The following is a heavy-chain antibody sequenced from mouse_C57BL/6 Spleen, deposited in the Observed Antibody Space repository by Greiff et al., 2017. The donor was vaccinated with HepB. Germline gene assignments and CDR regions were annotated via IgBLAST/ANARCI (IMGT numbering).Heavy chain of an antibody. J-gene: IGHJ2*01. CDR1: GFTFSNYW. D-gene: IGHD4-1*01. Sequence: EVQLQESGGGLVQPGGSMKLSCVASGFTFSNYWMNWVRQSPEKGLEWVAQIRLKSDNYATHYAESVKGRFTISRDDSKSSVYLQMNNLRAEDTGIYYCTAANWVFDYWGQGTTLTVSS. CDR3: TAANWVFDY. CDR2: IRLKSDNYAT. V-gene: IGHV6-3*01.